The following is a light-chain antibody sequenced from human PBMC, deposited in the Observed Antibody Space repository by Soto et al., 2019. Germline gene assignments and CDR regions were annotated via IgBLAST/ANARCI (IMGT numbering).Light chain of an antibody. CDR1: QGISTY. J-gene: IGKJ2*01. Sequence: DIQMTQSPSSLSASVGDRVTITCRASQGISTYLNWYLQKPGKAPKLLIYAASSLQSGVPSRFSGSGSGTDFTLTISSLQPEDFATYYCQQTYSTLMYTFGQGTKLEIK. V-gene: IGKV1-39*01. CDR2: AAS. CDR3: QQTYSTLMYT.